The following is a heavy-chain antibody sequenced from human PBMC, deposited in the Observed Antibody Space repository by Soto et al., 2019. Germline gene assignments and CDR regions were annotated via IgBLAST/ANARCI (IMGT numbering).Heavy chain of an antibody. CDR1: GYTFTRSG. J-gene: IGHJ6*02. CDR2: ISTYNGDT. CDR3: AREGVAPYYYYGMDV. Sequence: ASVKISCKASGYTFTRSGISWVRQAPGQGLEWMGWISTYNGDTNYAQTFQGRVTMTTDTSTSTVHMEVRSLRSDDTAVYYCAREGVAPYYYYGMDVWGQGTPVTVSS. V-gene: IGHV1-18*01. D-gene: IGHD5-12*01.